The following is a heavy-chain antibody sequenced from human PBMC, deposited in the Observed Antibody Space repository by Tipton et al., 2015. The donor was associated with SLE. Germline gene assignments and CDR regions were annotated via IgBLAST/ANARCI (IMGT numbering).Heavy chain of an antibody. J-gene: IGHJ4*02. V-gene: IGHV3-33*01. CDR3: ARGLGDIVGAAHFGY. CDR2: IWYDGSNK. D-gene: IGHD1-26*01. Sequence: QLVQSGGGVVQPGRSLRLSCAASGFTFSSYGMHWVRQAPGKGLEWVAVIWYDGSNKYYADSVKGRFTISRDNSKNTLYLQMNSLRAEDTAVYYCARGLGDIVGAAHFGYWGQGTLVTVSS. CDR1: GFTFSSYG.